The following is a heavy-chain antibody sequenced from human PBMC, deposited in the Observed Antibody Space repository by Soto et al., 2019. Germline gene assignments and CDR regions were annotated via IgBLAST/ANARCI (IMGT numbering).Heavy chain of an antibody. D-gene: IGHD2-15*01. CDR3: AKDNCSGGSCYAPYYFDY. CDR2: ISYDGSNK. CDR1: GFTFSSYG. J-gene: IGHJ4*02. V-gene: IGHV3-30*18. Sequence: GGSLRLSCAASGFTFSSYGMHWVRQAPGKGLEWVAVISYDGSNKYYADSVKGRFTISRDKSKNTLYLQMNSLRAEDTAVYYCAKDNCSGGSCYAPYYFDYWGQGTLVTVSS.